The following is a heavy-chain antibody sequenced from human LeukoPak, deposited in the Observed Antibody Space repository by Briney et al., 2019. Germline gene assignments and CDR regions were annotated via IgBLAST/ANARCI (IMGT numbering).Heavy chain of an antibody. CDR3: AHTPPPVAARPIWFDP. CDR2: IYWSDDK. Sequence: SGPTLVNPTQTLTLTCTFSGSSLSTSRVGVGWIRQPPGKALEWLALIYWSDDKRYSPSLMSRLTITKDTSKYLVVLTMTNMDPVDTATYYWAHTPPPVAARPIWFDPWGQGTLVTVSS. V-gene: IGHV2-5*01. D-gene: IGHD6-6*01. J-gene: IGHJ5*02. CDR1: GSSLSTSRVG.